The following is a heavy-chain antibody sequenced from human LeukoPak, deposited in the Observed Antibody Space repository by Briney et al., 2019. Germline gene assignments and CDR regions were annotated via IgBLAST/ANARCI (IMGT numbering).Heavy chain of an antibody. J-gene: IGHJ4*02. CDR2: LTPDGSGT. D-gene: IGHD3-22*01. CDR3: ARVRKNWYYYDSSGYYPFDY. V-gene: IGHV3-74*01. CDR1: GFTFSTYW. Sequence: GGSLRLSCTASGFTFSTYWMHWVRQAPGKGLVWASRLTPDGSGTDYADSVKGRFTISRDNAKNTLFLQMNSLRAEDTAVYYCARVRKNWYYYDSSGYYPFDYWGQGTLVTVSS.